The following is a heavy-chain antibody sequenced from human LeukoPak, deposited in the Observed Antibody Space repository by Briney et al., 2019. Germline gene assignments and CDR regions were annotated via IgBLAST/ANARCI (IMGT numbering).Heavy chain of an antibody. D-gene: IGHD5-18*01. Sequence: SETLSLTCTVSGGSISSYYWSWIRQPPGKGLEWIGYIYYSGSTNYNPSLKSRVAISVDTSKNQFSLKLSSVTAADTAVYYCASQDTAMVPLDYWGQGTLVTVSS. J-gene: IGHJ4*02. CDR3: ASQDTAMVPLDY. CDR1: GGSISSYY. CDR2: IYYSGST. V-gene: IGHV4-59*01.